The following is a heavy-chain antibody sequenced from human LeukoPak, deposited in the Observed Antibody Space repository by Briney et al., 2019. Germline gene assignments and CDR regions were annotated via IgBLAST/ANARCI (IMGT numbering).Heavy chain of an antibody. CDR1: DGSLSGHY. CDR2: VYYSGSP. J-gene: IGHJ4*02. Sequence: PSETLSLTCTVSDGSLSGHYWSWIRQPPGKGLESIGFVYYSGSPNNNPSLKSRVSISFDTSKNQFSLKLTSVTAADTAVYYCGSRRTAMFGVIKGPIDYWGQGTLVTVSS. D-gene: IGHD3-3*01. CDR3: GSRRTAMFGVIKGPIDY. V-gene: IGHV4-59*11.